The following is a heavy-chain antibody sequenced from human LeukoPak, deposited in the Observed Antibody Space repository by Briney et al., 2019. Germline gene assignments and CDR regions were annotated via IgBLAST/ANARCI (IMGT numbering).Heavy chain of an antibody. V-gene: IGHV1-46*01. CDR3: ARDDYGDY. CDR2: INPSGGST. J-gene: IGHJ4*02. Sequence: GASVKVSCKASGYTFTGYYVHWVRQAPGQGLGWMGIINPSGGSTTYAQNFQGRVTMTRDTSTSTVYMELSSLRSEDTAVYYCARDDYGDYWGQGTLVTVSS. CDR1: GYTFTGYY.